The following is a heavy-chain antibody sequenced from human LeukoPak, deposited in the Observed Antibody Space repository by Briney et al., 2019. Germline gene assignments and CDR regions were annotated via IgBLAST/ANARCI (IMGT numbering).Heavy chain of an antibody. CDR2: ISSSSSYI. J-gene: IGHJ4*02. CDR1: GFTFSSYS. D-gene: IGHD5-24*01. CDR3: ARDRRDGYINDY. V-gene: IGHV3-21*01. Sequence: GGSLRLSCAASGFTFSSYSMNWVRQAPGKGLEWVSSISSSSSYIYYADSVKGRFTISRDNAKNSLYLQMNSLRAEGTAVYYCARDRRDGYINDYWGQGTLVTVSS.